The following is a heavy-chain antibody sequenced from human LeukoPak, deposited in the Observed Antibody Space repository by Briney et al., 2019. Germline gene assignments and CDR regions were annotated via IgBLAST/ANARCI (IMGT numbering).Heavy chain of an antibody. D-gene: IGHD4/OR15-4a*01. CDR3: ARGVDMVKN. V-gene: IGHV4-61*02. J-gene: IGHJ4*02. CDR2: IYTSGST. CDR1: GGSTSSGSNY. Sequence: TLSLTCTVSGGSTSSGSNYWGWIRHPAGKGLEWIGRIYTSGSTDYNPSLKSRVTISVDTSKNQFSLKLSSVTAADTAVYYCARGVDMVKNWGQRTLVTVSS.